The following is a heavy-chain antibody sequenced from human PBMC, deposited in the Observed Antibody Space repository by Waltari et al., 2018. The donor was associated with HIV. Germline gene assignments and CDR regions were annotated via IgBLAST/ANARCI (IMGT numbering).Heavy chain of an antibody. CDR2: IYPSWST. CDR3: ARDYYYGSESPFDP. V-gene: IGHV4-61*02. Sequence: QVQLQESGPGLVKPSQTLSLTCTVSGASINTGDYYWNWIRPPAGKGPEWIGGIYPSWSTNYTPSLKSRATISISTSKNQFSLKLRSVTAADTAMYFCARDYYYGSESPFDPWGQGILVIVSS. CDR1: GASINTGDYY. D-gene: IGHD3-10*01. J-gene: IGHJ5*02.